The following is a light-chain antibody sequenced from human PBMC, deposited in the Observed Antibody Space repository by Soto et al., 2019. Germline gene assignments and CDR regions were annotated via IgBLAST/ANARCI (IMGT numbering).Light chain of an antibody. V-gene: IGLV3-21*02. CDR3: QVWDRSSNHWV. CDR1: NIGSKS. Sequence: SYELTQPPSVSVAPGQTATVTCGGRNIGSKSVHWYQQKPGQAPVLVVHDDSDRPSGIPGRFSGSNSGDTATLTISGVEARDEADYYCQVWDRSSNHWVFGGGTK. J-gene: IGLJ3*02. CDR2: DDS.